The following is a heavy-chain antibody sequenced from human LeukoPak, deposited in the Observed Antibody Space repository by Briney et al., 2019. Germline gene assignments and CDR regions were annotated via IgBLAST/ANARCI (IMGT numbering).Heavy chain of an antibody. Sequence: PGRSLRLSCAASGFTFSSYGMHWVRQAPGKGLEWVAVISYDGSNKYYADSVKGRFTISRDNSKNTLYLQMNSLRAEDTAVYYCARGRWSLLSWGQGTLVTVSS. V-gene: IGHV3-30*03. J-gene: IGHJ4*02. CDR3: ARGRWSLLS. CDR2: ISYDGSNK. CDR1: GFTFSSYG. D-gene: IGHD4-23*01.